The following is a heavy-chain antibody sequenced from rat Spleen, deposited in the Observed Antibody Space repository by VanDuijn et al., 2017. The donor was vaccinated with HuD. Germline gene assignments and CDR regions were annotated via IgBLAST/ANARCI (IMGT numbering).Heavy chain of an antibody. D-gene: IGHD1-2*01. J-gene: IGHJ4*01. CDR2: INKDSSTI. V-gene: IGHV4-2*01. CDR1: GFNFNDYW. CDR3: ARHVLYYSSYMEGVMDA. Sequence: EVQLVESGGGLVQPGRSLKLSCAASGFNFNDYWMGWVRQAPGRGLEWIGEINKDSSTINYTPSLKDKITVSRDNAQNTLYLQMSKLGSEDTATYYCARHVLYYSSYMEGVMDAWGQGASVTVSS.